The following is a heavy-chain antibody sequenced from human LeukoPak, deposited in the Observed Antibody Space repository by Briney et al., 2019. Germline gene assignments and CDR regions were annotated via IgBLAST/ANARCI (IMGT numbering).Heavy chain of an antibody. V-gene: IGHV3-30-3*01. CDR2: ISYDGSNK. CDR1: GFTFSSYA. D-gene: IGHD3-22*01. J-gene: IGHJ4*02. Sequence: SLRLSCAASGFTFSSYAMHWVRQAPGKGLEWVAVISYDGSNKYYADSVKGRFTISRDNSKNTLYLQMNSLRAEDTAVYYCEPTYYYDSSGYWALDYWGQGTLVTVSS. CDR3: EPTYYYDSSGYWALDY.